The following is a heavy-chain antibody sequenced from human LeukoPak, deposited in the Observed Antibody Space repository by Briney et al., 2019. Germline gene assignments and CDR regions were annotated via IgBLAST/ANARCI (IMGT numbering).Heavy chain of an antibody. V-gene: IGHV4-34*01. CDR1: GGSFSGYY. J-gene: IGHJ4*02. CDR2: INHSGST. D-gene: IGHD3-10*01. CDR3: ARGYGSGSYFVY. Sequence: SETLSLTCAVYGGSFSGYYWSWIRQPPGKGLEWIGEINHSGSTNYNPSLKSRVTISIDTSKNQFSLKLSSVTAADTAVYYCARGYGSGSYFVYWGQGTLVTVSS.